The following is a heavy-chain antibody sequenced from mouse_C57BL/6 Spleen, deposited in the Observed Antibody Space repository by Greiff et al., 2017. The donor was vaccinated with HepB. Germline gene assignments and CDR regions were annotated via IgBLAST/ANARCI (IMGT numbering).Heavy chain of an antibody. V-gene: IGHV5-4*01. CDR2: ISDGGSYT. D-gene: IGHD2-12*01. CDR1: GFTFSSYA. CDR3: ARDHADDDFDY. J-gene: IGHJ2*01. Sequence: EVMLVESGGGLVKPGGSLKLSCAASGFTFSSYAMSWVRQTPEKRLEWVATISDGGSYTYYPDNVKGRFTISRDNAKNNLYLQMSHLKSEDTAMYYCARDHADDDFDYWGQGTTLTVSS.